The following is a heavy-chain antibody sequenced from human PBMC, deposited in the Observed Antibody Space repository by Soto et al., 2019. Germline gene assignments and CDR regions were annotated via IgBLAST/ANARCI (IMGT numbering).Heavy chain of an antibody. J-gene: IGHJ5*02. CDR2: IKEDGSDK. D-gene: IGHD4-17*01. CDR3: GRVLGYGDVVDP. V-gene: IGHV3-7*03. Sequence: EVYLVESGGGLVQPGGSLRLSCEASGFMFSNYWMNWVRQAPGKGLQWVANIKEDGSDKSYVDSVKGRFTISRDNAKKSLYLQMNSLRVEYTAVYYCGRVLGYGDVVDPWGQGTLVIVSS. CDR1: GFMFSNYW.